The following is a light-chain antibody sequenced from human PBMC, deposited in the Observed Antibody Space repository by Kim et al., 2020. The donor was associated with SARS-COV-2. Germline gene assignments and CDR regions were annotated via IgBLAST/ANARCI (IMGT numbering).Light chain of an antibody. CDR1: QDISNH. CDR3: QQLNTSPRT. J-gene: IGKJ1*01. V-gene: IGKV1-9*01. Sequence: GDRVTIACRASQDISNHLAWYQQKPGKAPELLIYAASTLKPGVPSRFSGSGSGTEFTLTISSLQPEDFATYSYQQLNTSPRTFGQGTKVDIK. CDR2: AAS.